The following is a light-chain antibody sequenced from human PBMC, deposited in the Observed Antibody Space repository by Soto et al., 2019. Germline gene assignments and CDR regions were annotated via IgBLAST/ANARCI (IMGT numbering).Light chain of an antibody. V-gene: IGLV1-47*01. CDR3: AAWDDSLSGSYV. J-gene: IGLJ1*01. CDR1: ISNIGSNY. Sequence: QSVLTQPPSASGTPGQRVTISCSGSISNIGSNYVFWYQQLPGTAPKLLIYRNNKRPSGVPDRFSGSKSGTSASLAISGLRFEDEADYYCAAWDDSLSGSYVFGTGTKLTVL. CDR2: RNN.